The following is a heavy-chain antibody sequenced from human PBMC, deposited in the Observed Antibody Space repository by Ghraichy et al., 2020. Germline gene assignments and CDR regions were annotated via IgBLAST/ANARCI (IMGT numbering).Heavy chain of an antibody. Sequence: ESLRLSCAASGLTFTRYAMIWVRQAPGQGLEWVSAISGGGDSTNYADSVKGRFTISRDNSRNTLYLGMNSLRVEDTATYYCAKKKDSSGYFNEWGQGTLVTVSS. CDR3: AKKKDSSGYFNE. V-gene: IGHV3-23*01. CDR1: GLTFTRYA. CDR2: ISGGGDST. J-gene: IGHJ4*02. D-gene: IGHD3-22*01.